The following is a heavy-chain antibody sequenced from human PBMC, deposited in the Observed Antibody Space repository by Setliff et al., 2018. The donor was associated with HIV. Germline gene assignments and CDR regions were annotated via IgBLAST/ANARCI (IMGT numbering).Heavy chain of an antibody. Sequence: PSETLSLSCAASGFTFSSYSMNWVRQPPGKGLEWIGEIYHSGSTNYNPSLKSRVTISIDKSKNQFSLKLSSLTAADTAIYYCARSTVGAGASFPWGRGILVTVSS. V-gene: IGHV4-4*02. CDR2: IYHSGST. D-gene: IGHD1-26*01. J-gene: IGHJ5*02. CDR3: ARSTVGAGASFP. CDR1: GFTFSSYSM.